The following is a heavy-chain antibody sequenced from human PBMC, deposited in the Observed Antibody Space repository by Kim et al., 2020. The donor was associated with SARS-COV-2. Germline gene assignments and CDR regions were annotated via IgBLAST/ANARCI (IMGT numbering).Heavy chain of an antibody. J-gene: IGHJ4*02. Sequence: GGSLRLSCAASGFTFSSYGMHWVRQAPGKGLEWVAVIWYDGSNKYYADSVKGRFTISRDNSKNTLYLQMNSLRAEDTAVYYCASSRGMVRGVITPLRYWGQGTLVTVSS. CDR1: GFTFSSYG. D-gene: IGHD3-10*01. CDR2: IWYDGSNK. V-gene: IGHV3-33*01. CDR3: ASSRGMVRGVITPLRY.